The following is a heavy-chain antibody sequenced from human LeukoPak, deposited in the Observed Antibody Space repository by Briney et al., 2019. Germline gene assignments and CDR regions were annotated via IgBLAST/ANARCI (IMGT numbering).Heavy chain of an antibody. CDR1: GYTFTSYA. D-gene: IGHD6-13*01. CDR2: INPSGGST. V-gene: IGHV1-46*01. CDR3: AATIAADTVYYGMDV. Sequence: ASVKVSCKASGYTFTSYAMNWVRQAPGQGLEWMGIINPSGGSTSYAQKFQERVTITWDMSTSTAYMELSSLRSEDTAVYYCAATIAADTVYYGMDVWGQGTTVTVSS. J-gene: IGHJ6*02.